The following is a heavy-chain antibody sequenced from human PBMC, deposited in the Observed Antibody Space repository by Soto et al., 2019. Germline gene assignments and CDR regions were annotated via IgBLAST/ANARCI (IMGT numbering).Heavy chain of an antibody. Sequence: ASVKVSCKASGYTFTSYAMHCARHAPGQRLEWMGWINAGNGNTKYSQKFQGRVTITRDTSASTAYMELSSLRSEDTAVYYCARSIVVVTALDYWGQGTLVTVSS. V-gene: IGHV1-3*01. CDR3: ARSIVVVTALDY. CDR1: GYTFTSYA. CDR2: INAGNGNT. D-gene: IGHD2-21*02. J-gene: IGHJ4*02.